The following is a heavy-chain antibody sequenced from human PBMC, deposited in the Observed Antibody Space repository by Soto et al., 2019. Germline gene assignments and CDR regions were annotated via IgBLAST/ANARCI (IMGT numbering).Heavy chain of an antibody. J-gene: IGHJ6*03. CDR2: ISSSSSYI. V-gene: IGHV3-21*01. D-gene: IGHD2-2*03. Sequence: EVQLVESGGGLVKPGGSLRLSCAASGFTFSSYSMNWVRQAPGKGLEWVSSISSSSSYIYYADSVKGRFTISRENAKNSLYLQMNSLRAEDTAVYYCARDPGYCSSTSCYPTPYYYYYMDVWGKGTTVTVSS. CDR3: ARDPGYCSSTSCYPTPYYYYYMDV. CDR1: GFTFSSYS.